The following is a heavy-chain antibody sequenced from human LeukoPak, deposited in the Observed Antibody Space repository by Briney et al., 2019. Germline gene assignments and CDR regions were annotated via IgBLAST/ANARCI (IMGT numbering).Heavy chain of an antibody. CDR3: AKGITMVRGVDPYYGMDV. CDR1: GFTFSSYA. D-gene: IGHD3-10*01. J-gene: IGHJ6*02. CDR2: ISGSGGST. V-gene: IGHV3-23*01. Sequence: PGGSLRLSCAASGFTFSSYAMSWVRQAPGKGLEWVSAISGSGGSTYYADSVKGRFTISRDNSKNTLYLQMNSLRAEDTAVYYCAKGITMVRGVDPYYGMDVWGQGTTVTVSS.